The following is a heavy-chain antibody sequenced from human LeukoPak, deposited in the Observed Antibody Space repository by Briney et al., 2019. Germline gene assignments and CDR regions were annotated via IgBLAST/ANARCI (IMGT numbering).Heavy chain of an antibody. V-gene: IGHV1-2*02. D-gene: IGHD2-2*01. CDR1: GYTFTGYF. J-gene: IGHJ4*02. CDR3: ATGIVVVPTAKVPEY. Sequence: ASVKVSCKASGYTFTGYFLHWVRQAPGQGLEWMGWINPNSGGTNYAQKFQGRVTMTRETSISTAYMELSRLRSDDTAVYYCATGIVVVPTAKVPEYWGQGTLVTVSS. CDR2: INPNSGGT.